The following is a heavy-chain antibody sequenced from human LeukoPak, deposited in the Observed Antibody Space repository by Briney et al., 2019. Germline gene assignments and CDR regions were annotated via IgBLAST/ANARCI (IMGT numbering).Heavy chain of an antibody. Sequence: GGSLRLSCAASGFTFSSYWMNWARQAPGKGLEWVASINHNGNVNYYVDSVKGRFTISRDNAKNSLYLQMSNLRAEDTAVYFYARGGGLDVWGQGATVTVSS. D-gene: IGHD3-16*01. V-gene: IGHV3-7*03. CDR1: GFTFSSYW. J-gene: IGHJ6*02. CDR2: INHNGNVN. CDR3: ARGGGLDV.